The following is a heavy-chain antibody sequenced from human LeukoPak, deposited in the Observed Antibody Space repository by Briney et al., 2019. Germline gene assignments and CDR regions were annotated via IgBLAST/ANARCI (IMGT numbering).Heavy chain of an antibody. CDR3: ARVNDFWSVPNGYFDP. V-gene: IGHV1-18*01. D-gene: IGHD3-3*01. J-gene: IGHJ5*02. CDR2: IHTYKGDT. Sequence: ASVKVSCKTSGFTFTNFGFTWVRQAPGQGLEWLGWIHTYKGDTEYAQKLQGRVTISTDTSTSTTHMELRSLKPDDTAIYYCARVNDFWSVPNGYFDPWGQGTLVTVSS. CDR1: GFTFTNFG.